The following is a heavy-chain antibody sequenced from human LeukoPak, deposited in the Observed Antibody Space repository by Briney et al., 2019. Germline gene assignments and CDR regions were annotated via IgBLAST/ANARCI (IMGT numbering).Heavy chain of an antibody. CDR3: ARCRYSSSPDFEY. Sequence: SETLSLTCSVSGGSITSFYWSWIRQPPGKGLEGIGYVDHSGSTNYNTSLKSRVTISADTSRNQFSLTLNSGTSADTAVYYGARCRYSSSPDFEYWGQGSLVTVSS. CDR2: VDHSGST. V-gene: IGHV4-59*01. D-gene: IGHD6-13*01. CDR1: GGSITSFY. J-gene: IGHJ4*02.